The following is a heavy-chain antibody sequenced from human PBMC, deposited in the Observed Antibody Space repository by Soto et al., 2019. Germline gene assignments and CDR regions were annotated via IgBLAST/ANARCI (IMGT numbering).Heavy chain of an antibody. CDR1: GFTFSNAW. Sequence: EVQLGESGGGLVKPGGSLRLSCAASGFTFSNAWMSWVRQAPGKGLEWVGRIKSKTDGGTTDYAAPVKGRFTISRDDTKNTLYLQMNSLKTEDTAVYYCTTGQQLPYYFDYWGQGTLVTVSS. V-gene: IGHV3-15*01. CDR3: TTGQQLPYYFDY. CDR2: IKSKTDGGTT. J-gene: IGHJ4*02. D-gene: IGHD6-13*01.